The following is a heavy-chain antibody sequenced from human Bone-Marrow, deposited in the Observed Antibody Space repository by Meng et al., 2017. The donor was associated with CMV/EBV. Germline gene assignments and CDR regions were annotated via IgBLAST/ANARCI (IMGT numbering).Heavy chain of an antibody. Sequence: SGTLSLTCTVSGGSISCGDYYWSWIRQPPGKGLEWIGNIYYNENTYYNASLKSRVTISVDTSKNQFSLKLSSVTAADTAVYYCARVPITPSYYYGMDVWGQGTTVTVSS. CDR1: GGSISCGDYY. V-gene: IGHV4-39*07. D-gene: IGHD5-24*01. CDR3: ARVPITPSYYYGMDV. CDR2: IYYNENT. J-gene: IGHJ6*02.